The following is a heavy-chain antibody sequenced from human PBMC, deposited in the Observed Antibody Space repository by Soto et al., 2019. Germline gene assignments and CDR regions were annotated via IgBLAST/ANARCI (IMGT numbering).Heavy chain of an antibody. CDR2: ISGSGGST. Sequence: GGSLRVSCAASGLTFSSSAMSWVRQAPVKGLEWVSAISGSGGSTYYADSVKGRFTISRDNSKNTLYLQMNSLRAEDTAVYYCATPGTMVRGVADYWGQGTLVTVSS. CDR1: GLTFSSSA. D-gene: IGHD3-10*01. V-gene: IGHV3-23*01. CDR3: ATPGTMVRGVADY. J-gene: IGHJ4*02.